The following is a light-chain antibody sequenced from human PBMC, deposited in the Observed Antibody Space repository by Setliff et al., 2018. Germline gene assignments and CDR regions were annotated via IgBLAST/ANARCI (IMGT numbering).Light chain of an antibody. CDR1: SRDVGSYDF. J-gene: IGLJ2*01. CDR3: LSYTSETTHAL. V-gene: IGLV2-14*03. CDR2: DVT. Sequence: ALTQPASVSGSPGQSITISCIGSSRDVGSYDFVSWYQQHPGKAPKLIIYDVTGRPSGVSDRFSGSKSGNTASLTISGLQAEDEADYYCLSYTSETTHALFAGGTK.